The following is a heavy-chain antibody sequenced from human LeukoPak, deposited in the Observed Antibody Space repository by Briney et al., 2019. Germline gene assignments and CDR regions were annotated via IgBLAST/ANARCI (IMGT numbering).Heavy chain of an antibody. V-gene: IGHV3-21*01. CDR1: GFTFSHHW. D-gene: IGHD1-1*01. J-gene: IGHJ3*02. CDR2: ISSSSSYI. Sequence: GGSLRLSCAASGFTFSHHWLTWVRQAPGKGLEWVSSISSSSSYIYYADSVKGRFTISRDNAKNSLYLQMNSLRAEDTAVYYCARVGTSDAFDIWGQGTMVTVSS. CDR3: ARVGTSDAFDI.